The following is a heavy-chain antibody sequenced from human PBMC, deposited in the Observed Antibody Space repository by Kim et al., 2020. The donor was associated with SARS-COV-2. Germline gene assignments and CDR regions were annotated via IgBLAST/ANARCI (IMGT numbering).Heavy chain of an antibody. CDR2: IYYSGST. CDR3: ARPPITLGGSSSLVPDDAFDI. Sequence: SETLSLTCTVSGGSISSSSYYWGWIRQPPGKGLEWIGSIYYSGSTYYNPSLKSRVTISVDTSKNQFSLKLSSVTAADTAVYYCARPPITLGGSSSLVPDDAFDIWGQGTMVTVSS. J-gene: IGHJ3*02. V-gene: IGHV4-39*07. CDR1: GGSISSSSYY. D-gene: IGHD6-6*01.